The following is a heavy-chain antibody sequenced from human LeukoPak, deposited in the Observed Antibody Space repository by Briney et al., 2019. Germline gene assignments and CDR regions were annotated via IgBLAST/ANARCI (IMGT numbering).Heavy chain of an antibody. CDR2: ISSSSSYI. D-gene: IGHD4-17*01. CDR1: GFTFSSYS. V-gene: IGHV3-21*04. CDR3: AKNLKGYYGDGWVDY. J-gene: IGHJ4*02. Sequence: PGGSLRLSCAASGFTFSSYSMNWVRQAPGKGLEWVSSISSSSSYIYYADSVKGRFTISRDNAKNSLYPQVNSLRAEDTALYYCAKNLKGYYGDGWVDYWGQGTLVTVSS.